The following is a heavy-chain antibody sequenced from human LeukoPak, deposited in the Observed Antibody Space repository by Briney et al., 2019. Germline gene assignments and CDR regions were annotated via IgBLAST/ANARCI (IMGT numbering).Heavy chain of an antibody. CDR2: ICPRDSNV. CDR1: GNSFTTHW. V-gene: IGHV5-51*01. D-gene: IGHD3/OR15-3a*01. J-gene: IGHJ3*02. CDR3: ARPLDPGLSSAFDI. Sequence: GESLKISCKGSGNSFTTHWIGWVRQMPGKGLEWMGVICPRDSNVRYSPSFQGQVTISADKSISTAYLQWSSLKASDTGMYYCARPLDPGLSSAFDIWGQGTMVTVSS.